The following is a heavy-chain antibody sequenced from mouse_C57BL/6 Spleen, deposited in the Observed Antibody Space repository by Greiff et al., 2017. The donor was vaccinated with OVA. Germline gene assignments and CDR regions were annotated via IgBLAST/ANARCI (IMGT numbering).Heavy chain of an antibody. V-gene: IGHV2-2*01. Sequence: QVQLKESGPGLVQPSQSLSITCTVSGFSLTSYGVHWVRQSPGKGLEWLGVIWSGGSTDYNAAFISRLSISKDNSKSQVFFKMNSLQADDTAIYYCARKEGYGKGYYAMDYWGQGTSVTVSS. CDR3: ARKEGYGKGYYAMDY. CDR1: GFSLTSYG. D-gene: IGHD2-1*01. J-gene: IGHJ4*01. CDR2: IWSGGST.